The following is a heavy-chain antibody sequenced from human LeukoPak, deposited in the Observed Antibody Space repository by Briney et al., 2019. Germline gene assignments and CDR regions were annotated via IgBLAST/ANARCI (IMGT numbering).Heavy chain of an antibody. CDR3: ARRIYFYKRSGSYLFDY. Sequence: GASVKVSCKASGYTFTSYDINWVRQATGQGLEWMGWMNPNSGNTGYAQKFQGRVTMTRNTSISTAYMELSSLRSEDTAVYYCARRIYFYKRSGSYLFDYWGQGTLVTVSS. J-gene: IGHJ4*02. D-gene: IGHD3-10*01. CDR2: MNPNSGNT. CDR1: GYTFTSYD. V-gene: IGHV1-8*01.